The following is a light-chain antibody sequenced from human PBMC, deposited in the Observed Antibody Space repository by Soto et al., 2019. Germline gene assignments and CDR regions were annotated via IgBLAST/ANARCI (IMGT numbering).Light chain of an antibody. Sequence: LSPDTPSTTVCARVTITCRVSQSISSWLAWYQQKPGKSPKVLIYKASTLKSGVPSRFSGSGSGTEFTLTISSLEPDDFASYFCQHYACYPVPVGQVTKVHI. J-gene: IGKJ1*01. CDR3: QHYACYPVP. CDR1: QSISSW. V-gene: IGKV1-5*03. CDR2: KAS.